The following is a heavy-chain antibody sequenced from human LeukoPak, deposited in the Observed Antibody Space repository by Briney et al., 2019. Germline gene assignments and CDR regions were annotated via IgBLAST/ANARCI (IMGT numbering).Heavy chain of an antibody. CDR2: INRSGST. CDR1: GGSFSGYY. V-gene: IGHV4-34*01. CDR3: ARANSIVVVTATLYYFDY. Sequence: SETLSLVCAVYGGSFSGYYWSWIRQPPGKGLEWIGEINRSGSTNHNPSLKSRVTISVDTSKNQFSLKLSSVTAADTAVYYCARANSIVVVTATLYYFDYWGQGTLVTVSS. D-gene: IGHD2-21*02. J-gene: IGHJ4*02.